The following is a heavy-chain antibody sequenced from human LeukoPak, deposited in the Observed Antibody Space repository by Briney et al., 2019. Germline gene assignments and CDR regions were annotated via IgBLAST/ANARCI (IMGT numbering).Heavy chain of an antibody. CDR2: ISYSGST. J-gene: IGHJ4*02. CDR1: GGSISSYS. Sequence: PSETLSLTCTVSGGSISSYSWSWIRQPPGKGLEWIGYISYSGSTNYNPSLKSRVTISVDTSKNQFSLKLSSVTAADTAVYYCARLNYPLDYWGQGTLVTVSS. V-gene: IGHV4-59*08. D-gene: IGHD5-24*01. CDR3: ARLNYPLDY.